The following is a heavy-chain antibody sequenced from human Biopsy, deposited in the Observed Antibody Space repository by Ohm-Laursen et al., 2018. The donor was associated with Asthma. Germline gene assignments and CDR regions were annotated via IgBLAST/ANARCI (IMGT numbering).Heavy chain of an antibody. CDR1: GGSVSTGSYY. CDR2: IYYTGSD. J-gene: IGHJ6*02. CDR3: ARGPNYHGSGRAPIGMDV. D-gene: IGHD3-10*01. V-gene: IGHV4-61*01. Sequence: SDTLSLTWTVSGGSVSTGSYYWSWIRQPPGKGPEWLGYIYYTGSDNYNPSLKSRVTISVDTSKNQFSLRLNSVTAGDTAVYYCARGPNYHGSGRAPIGMDVWGQGTTVTVSS.